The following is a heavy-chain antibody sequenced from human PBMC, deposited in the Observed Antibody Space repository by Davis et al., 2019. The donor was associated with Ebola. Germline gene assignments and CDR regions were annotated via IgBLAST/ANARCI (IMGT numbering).Heavy chain of an antibody. CDR3: AKLGDYDFWSGYWVHGMDV. CDR2: ISGSGGST. J-gene: IGHJ6*02. Sequence: PGGSLRLSCAASGFTFSSYAMSWVRQAPGKGLEWVSAISGSGGSTYYADSVKGRFTISRDNSKNTLYLQMNSLRAEDTAVYYCAKLGDYDFWSGYWVHGMDVWGQGTTVTVSS. V-gene: IGHV3-23*01. CDR1: GFTFSSYA. D-gene: IGHD3-3*01.